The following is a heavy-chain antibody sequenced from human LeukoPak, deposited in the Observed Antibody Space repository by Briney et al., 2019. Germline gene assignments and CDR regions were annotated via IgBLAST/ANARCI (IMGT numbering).Heavy chain of an antibody. D-gene: IGHD6-13*01. Sequence: GGSLRLSCSASGFTFSTYGMHWVRQAPGKGLEWVAVIWYDGSNKYYADSVKGRFTISRDNSKNTLYLQMNSLRAEDTAVYYCARDGSYSSSLRYFDYWGQGTLVTVSS. V-gene: IGHV3-33*01. J-gene: IGHJ4*02. CDR3: ARDGSYSSSLRYFDY. CDR2: IWYDGSNK. CDR1: GFTFSTYG.